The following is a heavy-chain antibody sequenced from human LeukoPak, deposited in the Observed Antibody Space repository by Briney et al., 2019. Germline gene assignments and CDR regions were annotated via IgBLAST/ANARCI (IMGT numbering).Heavy chain of an antibody. CDR3: ARGGWYSSRTDDY. V-gene: IGHV3-30*03. CDR1: GFTFGSYG. Sequence: GGSLRLSCAASGFTFGSYGMHWVRQAPGKGLEWVALISYDGSNKYYADSVKGRFTIYRDNAKNSLYLQMNSLRAEDTAVYYCARGGWYSSRTDDYWGQGTLVTVSS. J-gene: IGHJ4*02. CDR2: ISYDGSNK. D-gene: IGHD6-13*01.